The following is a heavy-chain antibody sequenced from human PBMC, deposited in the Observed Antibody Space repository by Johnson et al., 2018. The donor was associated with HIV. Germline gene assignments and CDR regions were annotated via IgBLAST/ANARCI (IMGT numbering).Heavy chain of an antibody. D-gene: IGHD1-1*01. CDR1: GFTFSDYY. J-gene: IGHJ3*02. CDR2: ISSSSSTI. CDR3: AREGFSGTYFSAFDI. V-gene: IGHV3-11*04. Sequence: QMMLVESGGGLVKPGGSLRLSCAASGFTFSDYYMSWIRQAPGKGLEWVSYISSSSSTIYYADSVKGRFTISRDNSKNSLYLQVHSFRVEDTAVYYCAREGFSGTYFSAFDIWGRGTMVTVSS.